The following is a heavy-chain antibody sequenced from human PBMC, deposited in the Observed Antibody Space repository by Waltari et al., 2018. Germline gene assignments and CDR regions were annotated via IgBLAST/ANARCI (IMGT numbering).Heavy chain of an antibody. J-gene: IGHJ4*02. CDR1: GGSISSYY. V-gene: IGHV4-59*01. Sequence: QVQLQESGPGLVKPSETLSLTCTVSGGSISSYYWSWIRQPPGKGLEWIGYIYYSGSTNYNPSLKSRVTISVDTSKNQFSLKLSSVTAADTAVYYCARAALLEYDYWGQGTLVTVSS. D-gene: IGHD1-1*01. CDR2: IYYSGST. CDR3: ARAALLEYDY.